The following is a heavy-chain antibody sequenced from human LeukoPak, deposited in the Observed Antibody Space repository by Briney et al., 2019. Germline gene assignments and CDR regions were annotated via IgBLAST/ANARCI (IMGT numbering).Heavy chain of an antibody. V-gene: IGHV3-21*01. CDR1: GFTFSSYS. J-gene: IGHJ6*02. Sequence: AGGSLRLSCAASGFTFSSYSMNWVRQAPGKGLEWVSSISSSSNYIYYADSVKGRFTISRDNAKNSLYLQMNSLRAEDTAVYYCARDFPGIAAAGIYYYYGMDVWGQGTTVSVSS. CDR3: ARDFPGIAAAGIYYYYGMDV. D-gene: IGHD6-13*01. CDR2: ISSSSNYI.